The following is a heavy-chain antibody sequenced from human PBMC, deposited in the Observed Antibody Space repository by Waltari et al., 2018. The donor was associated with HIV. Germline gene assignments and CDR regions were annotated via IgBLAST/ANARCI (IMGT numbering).Heavy chain of an antibody. CDR1: GYTFSTFW. CDR2: IYPGDSDT. V-gene: IGHV5-51*03. D-gene: IGHD1-26*01. J-gene: IGHJ4*02. Sequence: EEQLVQSGAEVKKPGESLKISCKGSGYTFSTFWIAWVRQMPGKGLEWMGTIYPGDSDTRYSPSFQGQVTISADKSISTAYLQWSSLKASDSAMYYCARRRGSYSGSYYSLDYWGQGTLVTVSS. CDR3: ARRRGSYSGSYYSLDY.